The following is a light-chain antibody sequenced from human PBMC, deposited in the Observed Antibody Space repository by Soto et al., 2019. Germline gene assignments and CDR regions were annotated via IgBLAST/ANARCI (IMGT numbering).Light chain of an antibody. CDR3: QSSDSILSVLYV. CDR1: SSNIGAGYD. J-gene: IGLJ1*01. V-gene: IGLV1-40*01. CDR2: DNS. Sequence: QSVLTQPPSVSGAPGQRVTISCTGSSSNIGAGYDVHWYQQLPGTAPKLLIYDNSNRPSGVPDRFSGSKSGTSASLAITGLQAEDEADYYCQSSDSILSVLYVFVTRTKLTVL.